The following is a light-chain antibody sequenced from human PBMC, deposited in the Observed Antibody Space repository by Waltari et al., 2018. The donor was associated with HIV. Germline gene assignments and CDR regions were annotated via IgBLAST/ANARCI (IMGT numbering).Light chain of an antibody. CDR1: SANIGSHT. CDR3: AAWDDSLNAVV. CDR2: SNN. J-gene: IGLJ2*01. V-gene: IGLV1-44*01. Sequence: QSVLTQPPSASGTTGQGVTISCSGSSANIGSHTVNWYQQLPGPAPKLLIYSNNQRPSGVPDRFSGSKSGTSASLAISGLQSEDEADYYCAAWDDSLNAVVFGGGTKLTVL.